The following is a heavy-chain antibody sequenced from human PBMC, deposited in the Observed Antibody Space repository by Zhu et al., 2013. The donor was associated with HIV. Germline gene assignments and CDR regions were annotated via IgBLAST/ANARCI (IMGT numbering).Heavy chain of an antibody. CDR3: ARAPYCSGSTCYTQFDY. V-gene: IGHV1-2*02. D-gene: IGHD2-15*01. Sequence: QVQLVQSGAEVKKPGASVKVSCKASGYTFTGYYMHWVRQAPGQGLEWMGWINPNSGGTNYAQKFQGRVTMTADTSMSTAYMELSSLMSDDTAVYYCARAPYCSGSTCYTQFDYWAREPWSPSP. CDR2: INPNSGGT. CDR1: GYTFTGYY. J-gene: IGHJ4*02.